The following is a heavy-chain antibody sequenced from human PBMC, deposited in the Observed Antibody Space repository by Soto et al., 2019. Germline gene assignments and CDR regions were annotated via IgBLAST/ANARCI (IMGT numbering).Heavy chain of an antibody. J-gene: IGHJ5*02. CDR1: GYTFTSYG. CDR2: ISAYNGNT. D-gene: IGHD3-16*02. V-gene: IGHV1-18*01. CDR3: AIDRLSYTWFDP. Sequence: ASVKVSCKASGYTFTSYGISWVRQAPGQGLEWMGWISAYNGNTNYAQKLQGRVTMTTDTSTSTAYMELRSLRSDDTAVYYCAIDRLSYTWFDPWGQGTLVTVSS.